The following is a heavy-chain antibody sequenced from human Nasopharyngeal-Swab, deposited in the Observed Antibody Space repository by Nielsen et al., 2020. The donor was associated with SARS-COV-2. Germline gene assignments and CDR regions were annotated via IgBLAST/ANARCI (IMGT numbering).Heavy chain of an antibody. V-gene: IGHV1-69*06. D-gene: IGHD3-22*01. Sequence: SVKVSCKASGGTFSSYAISWVRQAPGQGLEWMGGIIPIFGTANYAQKFQGRVTITADKSTSTTYMELSSLRSEDTAVYYCARIAIGMIVVASYYGMDVWDQGTTVTVSS. CDR1: GGTFSSYA. CDR2: IIPIFGTA. CDR3: ARIAIGMIVVASYYGMDV. J-gene: IGHJ6*02.